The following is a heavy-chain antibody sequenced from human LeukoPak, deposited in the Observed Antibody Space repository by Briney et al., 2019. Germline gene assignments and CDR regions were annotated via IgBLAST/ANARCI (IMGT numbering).Heavy chain of an antibody. D-gene: IGHD3-22*01. CDR2: ISGSGGST. Sequence: PGGSLRLSCAASGFTFSSYAMSWVRQAPGKGLEWVSAISGSGGSTYYADSVKGRFTISRDNSKNTLYLQMNSLRAEDTAVYYCAKDDQMIDYMCDPDLGPAKTHDYWGQGTLVTVSS. V-gene: IGHV3-23*01. J-gene: IGHJ4*02. CDR3: AKDDQMIDYMCDPDLGPAKTHDY. CDR1: GFTFSSYA.